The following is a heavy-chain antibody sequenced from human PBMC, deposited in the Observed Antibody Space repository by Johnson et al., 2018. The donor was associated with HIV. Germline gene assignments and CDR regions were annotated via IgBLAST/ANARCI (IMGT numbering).Heavy chain of an antibody. CDR1: GFTFSSYG. J-gene: IGHJ3*02. V-gene: IGHV3-30*02. CDR3: AREWDPRTPDAFDI. D-gene: IGHD1-26*01. CDR2: IRYDGSNK. Sequence: QMQLVESGGGVVQPGGSLRLSCAASGFTFSSYGMHWVRQAPGKGLEWVAFIRYDGSNKYYADSVKGRFTISRDNSKNTLYLQMNSLRAEDTAVYYCAREWDPRTPDAFDIWGQGTMVTVSS.